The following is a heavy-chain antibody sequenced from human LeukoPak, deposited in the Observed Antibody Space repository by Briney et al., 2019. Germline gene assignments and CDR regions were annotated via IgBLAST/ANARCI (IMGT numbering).Heavy chain of an antibody. V-gene: IGHV1-8*01. D-gene: IGHD3-3*01. J-gene: IGHJ6*02. Sequence: ASVKVSCKASGYTFTSYEINWVRQAAGQGLEWVGWMIPNSGNTGYEQKFQGRVTMTRNTSISTAYMELSSLRSEDTAVYYCAREDYDFWTAHYYYGMDVWGQGTTVTVSS. CDR3: AREDYDFWTAHYYYGMDV. CDR1: GYTFTSYE. CDR2: MIPNSGNT.